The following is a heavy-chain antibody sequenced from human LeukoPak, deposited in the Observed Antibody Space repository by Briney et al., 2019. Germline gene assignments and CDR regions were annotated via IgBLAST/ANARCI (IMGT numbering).Heavy chain of an antibody. V-gene: IGHV1-69*01. J-gene: IGHJ4*02. CDR3: ARAQGYYDSSGYSLFDY. CDR1: GGTFSSYA. CDR2: IIPIFGTA. D-gene: IGHD3-22*01. Sequence: VASVKVSCKASGGTFSSYAISWVRQAPGQGLEWMGGIIPIFGTANYAQKFQGRVTITADESTSTAYMELSSLRSEDTAVYYCARAQGYYDSSGYSLFDYWGQGTLVTVSS.